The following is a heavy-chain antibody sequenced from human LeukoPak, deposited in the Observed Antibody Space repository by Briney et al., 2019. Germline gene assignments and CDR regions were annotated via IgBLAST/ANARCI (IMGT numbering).Heavy chain of an antibody. CDR3: ARVGVLRFLEWLLYHPYYFDY. CDR1: GFTFSSYW. J-gene: IGHJ4*02. CDR2: IKQDGSEK. V-gene: IGHV3-7*01. Sequence: GGYLRLSCAASGFTFSSYWMSWVRQAPGKGLEWVANIKQDGSEKYYVDSVKGRFTISRDNAKNSLYLQMNSLRAEDTAVYYCARVGVLRFLEWLLYHPYYFDYWGQGTLVTVSS. D-gene: IGHD3-3*01.